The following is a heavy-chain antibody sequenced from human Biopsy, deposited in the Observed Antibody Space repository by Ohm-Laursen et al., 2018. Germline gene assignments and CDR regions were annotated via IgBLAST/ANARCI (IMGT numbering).Heavy chain of an antibody. Sequence: GQTLSPTCAVSGFTFSSYGMHWVRQAPGKGLVWEAVIWYDGSRQYYADSVKGRFTISRDNSKNTLYLQMNSLRAEDTAVYYCARDGAAGYGLDVWGQGTTVTVSS. V-gene: IGHV3-33*01. CDR1: GFTFSSYG. J-gene: IGHJ6*02. CDR2: IWYDGSRQ. CDR3: ARDGAAGYGLDV. D-gene: IGHD6-25*01.